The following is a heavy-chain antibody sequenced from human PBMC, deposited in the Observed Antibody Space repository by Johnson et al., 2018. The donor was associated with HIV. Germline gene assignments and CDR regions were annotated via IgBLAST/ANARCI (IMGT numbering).Heavy chain of an antibody. D-gene: IGHD2-15*01. Sequence: QVQLVESGGGVVQPGRSLSLSCAASGFTFSSYALNWVRQAPGKGLEWVAVISYDGSNKYYADSVKGRFTISRDHSKNTPYLQMDSLRGEDTAVYYCARDPNSSNCSGVTCYSAAFDIWGQGTMVTVSS. CDR2: ISYDGSNK. V-gene: IGHV3-30*04. CDR1: GFTFSSYA. J-gene: IGHJ3*02. CDR3: ARDPNSSNCSGVTCYSAAFDI.